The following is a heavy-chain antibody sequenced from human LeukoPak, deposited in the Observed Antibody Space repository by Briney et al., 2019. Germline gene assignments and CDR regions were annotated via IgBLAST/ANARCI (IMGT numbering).Heavy chain of an antibody. Sequence: VASVKVSCKASGYTFTSYGIIWVRQAPGQGLEWMGWINTNTGNPTYAQGFTGRFVFSLDTSVSTAYLQISSLKAEDTAVYYCAGKIAWWALDIWGQGTMVTVSS. CDR3: AGKIAWWALDI. D-gene: IGHD2-8*02. V-gene: IGHV7-4-1*02. CDR2: INTNTGNP. J-gene: IGHJ3*02. CDR1: GYTFTSYG.